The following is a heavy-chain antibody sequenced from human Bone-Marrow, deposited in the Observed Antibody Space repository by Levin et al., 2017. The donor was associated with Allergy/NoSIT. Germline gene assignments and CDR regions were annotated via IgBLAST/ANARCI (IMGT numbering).Heavy chain of an antibody. CDR1: GFTFSTYA. V-gene: IGHV3-23*01. CDR3: VKGGWGSTFTY. J-gene: IGHJ4*01. Sequence: LSLTCAASGFTFSTYAMTWVRQVPGKGLEWVSSISDSGDSTYYAESVKGRFTISRDNSQSMLLLQLSSLRAEDTAVYYCVKGGWGSTFTYWGHGTLVTVSS. D-gene: IGHD3-16*01. CDR2: ISDSGDST.